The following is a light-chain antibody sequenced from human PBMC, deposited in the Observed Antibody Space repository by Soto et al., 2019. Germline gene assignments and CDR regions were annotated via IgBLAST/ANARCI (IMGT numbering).Light chain of an antibody. V-gene: IGKV3-20*01. CDR2: GAS. Sequence: EIVLTQSPGTLSLSPGERAILSCTASQSVSTSQLAWHQQKTGQSPRLLIYGASTRATGIPESFSDSGSGTDFTLTISRLEPEDCAVYYCQLYLSSPITFGQGTRLEIK. CDR3: QLYLSSPIT. CDR1: QSVSTSQ. J-gene: IGKJ5*01.